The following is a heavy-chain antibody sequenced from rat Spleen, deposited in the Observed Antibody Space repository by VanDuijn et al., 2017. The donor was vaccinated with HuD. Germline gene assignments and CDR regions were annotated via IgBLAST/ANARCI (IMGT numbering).Heavy chain of an antibody. Sequence: QVQLKESGPGLVQPSQTLSLTCSVSGFSLTSNGISWVRQFPGKGLEWMGGIWGDGSTRYNSALESRLSIDRDTSKSQVFLKMNSLQTEDTATYFCARFDYGGSYFDYWGQGTLVTVSS. CDR1: GFSLTSNG. CDR3: ARFDYGGSYFDY. J-gene: IGHJ3*01. D-gene: IGHD1-11*01. CDR2: IWGDGST. V-gene: IGHV2-1*01.